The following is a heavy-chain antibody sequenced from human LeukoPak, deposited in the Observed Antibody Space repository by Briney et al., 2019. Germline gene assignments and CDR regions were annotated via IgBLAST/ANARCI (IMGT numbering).Heavy chain of an antibody. Sequence: SETLSLTCTVSGGSISSYYWNWIRQPPGKGLEWIGHIYYSGSTNYNPSLKSRVTISLDTSKNQFSLKLSSVTAADTAVYYCARAGGLGSFWFDPWGQGTLVTVSS. CDR2: IYYSGST. D-gene: IGHD3-10*01. CDR3: ARAGGLGSFWFDP. V-gene: IGHV4-59*01. CDR1: GGSISSYY. J-gene: IGHJ5*02.